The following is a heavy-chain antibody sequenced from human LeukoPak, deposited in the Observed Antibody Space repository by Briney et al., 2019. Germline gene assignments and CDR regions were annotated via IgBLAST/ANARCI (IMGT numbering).Heavy chain of an antibody. V-gene: IGHV3-74*01. D-gene: IGHD2-15*01. CDR2: INSDESST. J-gene: IGHJ4*02. CDR1: GFTFSSHW. Sequence: GGSLRLSCAASGFTFSSHWMHWVRQAPGKGLVWVSRINSDESSTSYADSVKGRFTISGDNAKSTLYLQMNSLRAEDTGVYYCARETSVAWPDYWGQGTLVTVSS. CDR3: ARETSVAWPDY.